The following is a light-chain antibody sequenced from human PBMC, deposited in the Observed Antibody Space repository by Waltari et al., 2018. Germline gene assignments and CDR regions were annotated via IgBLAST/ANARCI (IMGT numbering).Light chain of an antibody. J-gene: IGLJ2*01. CDR2: RNN. CDR3: AAWDDSLSGPV. V-gene: IGLV1-47*01. Sequence: QSVLTQPTSASGTPGHRVTISCSGTSSNIGSNFIYWYQKLPGTAPKLLIYRNNQRPSGVPDRFSGSKSGTSASLAISGLRSEDEADYYCAAWDDSLSGPVFGGGTKMTVL. CDR1: SSNIGSNF.